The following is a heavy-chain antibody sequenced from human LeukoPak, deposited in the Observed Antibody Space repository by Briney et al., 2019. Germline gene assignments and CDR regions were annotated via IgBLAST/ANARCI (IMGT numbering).Heavy chain of an antibody. J-gene: IGHJ4*02. CDR3: AADPDTTMAFDC. D-gene: IGHD5-18*01. CDR2: IVGDSTDT. CDR1: GFTFTSSS. V-gene: IGHV1-58*02. Sequence: ASVKVSCKASGFTFTSSSIQWIRQARGQRLEWIGWIVGDSTDTYYAQRFQERVTIARDMSTSTAYLELSSLRSEDTAVYYCAADPDTTMAFDCWGQGTLVTVSS.